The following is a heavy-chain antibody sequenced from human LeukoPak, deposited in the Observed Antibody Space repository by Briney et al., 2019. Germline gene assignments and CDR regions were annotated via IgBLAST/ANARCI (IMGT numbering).Heavy chain of an antibody. CDR3: ARVRLRSDFWSGYPDY. J-gene: IGHJ4*02. Sequence: PSETLSLTCTVSGGSISSGDYYWSWIRQPPGKGLEWIGYIYYSGSTYYNPSLKSRVTISVDTSKNQFSLKLSSVTAADTAVYYCARVRLRSDFWSGYPDYWGQGTLVTVSS. CDR2: IYYSGST. V-gene: IGHV4-30-4*08. D-gene: IGHD3-3*01. CDR1: GGSISSGDYY.